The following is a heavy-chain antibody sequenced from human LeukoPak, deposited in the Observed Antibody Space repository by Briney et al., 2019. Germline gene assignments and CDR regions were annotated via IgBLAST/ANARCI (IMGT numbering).Heavy chain of an antibody. CDR2: INHSGST. CDR3: ARGRIAAAGSPSPNFDY. V-gene: IGHV4-34*01. J-gene: IGHJ4*02. CDR1: GESFSGYY. D-gene: IGHD6-13*01. Sequence: SETLSLTCAVYGESFSGYYWSWIRQPPGEGLEWIGEINHSGSTNYNPSLKSRVTISVDTSKNQFSLKLSSVTAADTAVYYCARGRIAAAGSPSPNFDYWGQGTLVTVSS.